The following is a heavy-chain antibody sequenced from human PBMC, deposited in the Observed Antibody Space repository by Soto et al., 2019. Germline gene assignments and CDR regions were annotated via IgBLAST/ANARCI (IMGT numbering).Heavy chain of an antibody. CDR3: ARGDVDTVAQADY. CDR2: ISSSGDYR. J-gene: IGHJ4*02. CDR1: GFTFSDHY. D-gene: IGHD5-12*01. Sequence: QVQLLESGGGLVKPGGSLRLSCTASGFTFSDHYMSWIRQAPGKGLEWVSYISSSGDYRNYADSVKDRFTISRDNTKHSLYLEMNSLGAEDTAVYYCARGDVDTVAQADYWGQGTLVTVSS. V-gene: IGHV3-11*03.